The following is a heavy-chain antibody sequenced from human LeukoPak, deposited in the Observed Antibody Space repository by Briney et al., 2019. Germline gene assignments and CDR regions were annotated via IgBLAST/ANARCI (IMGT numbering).Heavy chain of an antibody. CDR3: ARGPWRSGFDY. D-gene: IGHD3-3*01. CDR1: GGSISSYY. V-gene: IGHV4-59*12. CDR2: IYYSGST. J-gene: IGHJ4*02. Sequence: NPSETLSLTCTVSGGSISSYYWSWIRQPPGKGLEWIGYIYYSGSTDYNPSLKSRVTMSVDTSKNQFSLKLSSVSAADTAVYYCARGPWRSGFDYWGQGTLVTVSS.